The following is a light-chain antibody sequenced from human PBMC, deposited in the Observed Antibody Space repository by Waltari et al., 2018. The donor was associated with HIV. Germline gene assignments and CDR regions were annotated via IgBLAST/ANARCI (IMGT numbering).Light chain of an antibody. CDR1: QSVRSTY. CDR2: AAS. Sequence: EIVLTQSPGTLSLSPGERATLSCRASQSVRSTYLAWYQQKPGQAPRLLISAASSMATGIPDRFSGSGSGTDFTLTISRLEPEDFAVYYCQQYGSSPITFGQGTRLEIK. CDR3: QQYGSSPIT. J-gene: IGKJ5*01. V-gene: IGKV3-20*01.